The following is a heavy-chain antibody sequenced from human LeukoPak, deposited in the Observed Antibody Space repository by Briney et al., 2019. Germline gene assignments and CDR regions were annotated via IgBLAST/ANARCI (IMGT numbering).Heavy chain of an antibody. Sequence: SGPTLVKPTQTLTLTCTVSGFSLTANQVCVGWIRQSPRKALEWLALIYWNDDKRYSPSLQSRLTITRDTSKNQVVLMMTDMDPVDTATYFCAYRREAYNPYYFDYWGQGILVTVSS. V-gene: IGHV2-5*01. D-gene: IGHD1-14*01. CDR1: GFSLTANQVC. CDR2: IYWNDDK. CDR3: AYRREAYNPYYFDY. J-gene: IGHJ4*02.